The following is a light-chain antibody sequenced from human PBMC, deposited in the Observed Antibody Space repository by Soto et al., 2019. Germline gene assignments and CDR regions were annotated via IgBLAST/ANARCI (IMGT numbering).Light chain of an antibody. V-gene: IGKV3-20*01. CDR1: HSVSSAY. Sequence: EIVLTQSPGTLSLSXGHGATLPSXXSHSVSSAYLAWYQQKPGQAPRLLIYGASSRATGIPDRFSGSGSGTDFTLTISRLEPEDFAVYYCQQYGSSSWTFGQGTKVDIK. J-gene: IGKJ1*01. CDR2: GAS. CDR3: QQYGSSSWT.